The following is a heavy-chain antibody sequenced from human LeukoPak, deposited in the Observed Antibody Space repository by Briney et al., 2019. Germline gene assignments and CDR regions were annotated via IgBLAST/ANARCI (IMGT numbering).Heavy chain of an antibody. D-gene: IGHD3-10*01. CDR2: IYSDNT. V-gene: IGHV3-66*03. CDR3: ARAAHRGFSFDS. Sequence: QTGGSLRLSCTVSGFTVSSNSMSWVRQAPGKGLEWVSFIYSDNTHYSDSVKGRFTISRDNSKNTLYLQMNSLRAEDTAVYYCARAAHRGFSFDSWGQGTLVTVSS. CDR1: GFTVSSNS. J-gene: IGHJ4*02.